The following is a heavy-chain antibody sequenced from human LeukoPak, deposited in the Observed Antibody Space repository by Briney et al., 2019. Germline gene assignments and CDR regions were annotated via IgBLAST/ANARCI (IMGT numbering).Heavy chain of an antibody. CDR3: ARDLLTPQRIDI. Sequence: GGSLRLSCAASGFTVSGNYMSWVRQAPGKGLEWVSVIYSGGSTYYADSVKGRFTISRVNSKNTLYLQMNSLRAEDTAVYYCARDLLTPQRIDIWGQGTMVTVSS. D-gene: IGHD2-2*01. V-gene: IGHV3-53*01. CDR1: GFTVSGNY. CDR2: IYSGGST. J-gene: IGHJ3*02.